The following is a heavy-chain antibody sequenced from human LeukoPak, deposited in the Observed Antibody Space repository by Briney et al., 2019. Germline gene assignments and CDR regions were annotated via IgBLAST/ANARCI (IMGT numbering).Heavy chain of an antibody. D-gene: IGHD6-13*01. CDR2: MYYTGST. V-gene: IGHV4-39*07. CDR3: ARVRAAAIPYYFDY. Sequence: PSETLSLTCIVSGGSIRSSSYYWGWIRQPPGKGLEWIGSMYYTGSTYYNPSPKTRVTISVDTSKNQFSLKLTSVTAADTAAYYCARVRAAAIPYYFDYWGQGTLVTVSS. CDR1: GGSIRSSSYY. J-gene: IGHJ4*02.